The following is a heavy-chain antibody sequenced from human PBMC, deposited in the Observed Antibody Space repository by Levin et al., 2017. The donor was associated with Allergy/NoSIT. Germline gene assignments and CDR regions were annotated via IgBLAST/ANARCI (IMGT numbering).Heavy chain of an antibody. CDR2: IYYSGST. CDR1: GGSISSYY. CDR3: ARSPKYYDFWSGYGMDG. Sequence: SETLSLTCTVSGGSISSYYWSWIRQPPGKGLEWIGYIYYSGSTNYNPSLKSRVTISVDTSKNQFSLKLSSVTAADTAVYYCARSPKYYDFWSGYGMDGWGQGTTVTVSS. D-gene: IGHD3-3*01. V-gene: IGHV4-59*08. J-gene: IGHJ6*02.